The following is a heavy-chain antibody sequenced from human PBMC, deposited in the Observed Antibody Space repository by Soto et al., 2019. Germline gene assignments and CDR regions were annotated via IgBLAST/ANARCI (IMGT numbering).Heavy chain of an antibody. Sequence: QVQLQQWGAGLLKPSETLSLTCAVYGGSFSGYYWSWIRQPPGKGLEWMGEINHSGSTNYNPSLKSRVTISVDTSKNQFSLKLSSVTAADTAVYYCARGRGYCSSTSCYKRPYYYYYGMDVWGQGTTVTVSS. CDR2: INHSGST. CDR3: ARGRGYCSSTSCYKRPYYYYYGMDV. V-gene: IGHV4-34*01. J-gene: IGHJ6*02. D-gene: IGHD2-2*02. CDR1: GGSFSGYY.